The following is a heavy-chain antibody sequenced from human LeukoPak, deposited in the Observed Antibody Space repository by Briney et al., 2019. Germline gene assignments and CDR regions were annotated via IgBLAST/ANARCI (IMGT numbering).Heavy chain of an antibody. Sequence: GGSLRLSCADSGFTFSSYSMNWVRQAPGKGLEWVSSISSSSSYIYYADSVKGRFTISRDNAKNSLFLQMNSLRAEDTAVYYCARVEGHCNGGSLYNYYFDLWGRGTLVTVSS. CDR3: ARVEGHCNGGSLYNYYFDL. CDR1: GFTFSSYS. D-gene: IGHD2-15*01. J-gene: IGHJ2*01. V-gene: IGHV3-21*01. CDR2: ISSSSSYI.